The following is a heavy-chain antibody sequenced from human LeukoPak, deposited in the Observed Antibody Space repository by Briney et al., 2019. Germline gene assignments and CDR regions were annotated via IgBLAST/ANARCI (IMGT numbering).Heavy chain of an antibody. CDR3: ANRHWSPFDS. CDR2: ISYDGSNK. V-gene: IGHV3-30-3*01. Sequence: GGSLRLSCAASGFIFNSDVMTWVRQAPGKGLEWVAVISYDGSNKYYADSVKGRFTISRDNSKNTLYLQMNSLRAEDTAVYYCANRHWSPFDSGGQGTLVTVSS. D-gene: IGHD2-8*02. CDR1: GFIFNSDV. J-gene: IGHJ4*02.